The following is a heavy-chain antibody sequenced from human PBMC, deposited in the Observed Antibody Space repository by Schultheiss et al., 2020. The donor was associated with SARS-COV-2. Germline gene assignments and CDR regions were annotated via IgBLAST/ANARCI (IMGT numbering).Heavy chain of an antibody. CDR2: MYYNGST. J-gene: IGHJ3*02. Sequence: SETLSLTCTVSSTTISSFLWTWIRQPPGKGLEYIGYMYYNGSTNYSPSLKSRATMSVSTSKNDFSLKLRSVTAADTAVYYCARPGGGAFDIWGQGTMVTVSS. CDR1: STTISSFL. D-gene: IGHD3-10*01. CDR3: ARPGGGAFDI. V-gene: IGHV4-59*01.